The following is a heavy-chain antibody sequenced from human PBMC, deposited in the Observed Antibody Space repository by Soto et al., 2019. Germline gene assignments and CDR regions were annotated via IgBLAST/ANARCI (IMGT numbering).Heavy chain of an antibody. CDR1: GGTFRTYA. V-gene: IGHV1-69*12. D-gene: IGHD6-19*01. CDR3: AKGAVAGTPTSYYYYGMDV. Sequence: QVQLLQSGAEVKKPGSSVRVSCEASGGTFRTYAISWVRQAPGQGLEWMGEIIPIFGTVNYAQKFQGRVTITADEAPTTVYRDLRSLRSEDTAVYYGAKGAVAGTPTSYYYYGMDVWGQGTTVTVSS. CDR2: IIPIFGTV. J-gene: IGHJ6*02.